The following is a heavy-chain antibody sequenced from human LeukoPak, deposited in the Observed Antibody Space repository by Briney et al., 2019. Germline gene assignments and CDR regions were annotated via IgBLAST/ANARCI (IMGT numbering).Heavy chain of an antibody. CDR1: GGSISSSSYY. J-gene: IGHJ4*02. V-gene: IGHV4-39*01. CDR3: ERQEIQLWFFDY. CDR2: IYYSGST. D-gene: IGHD5-18*01. Sequence: PSETLSLTCTVSGGSISSSSYYWGWIRQPPGKGLEWIGSIYYSGSTYYNPSLKSRVTISVDTSKNQFSLKLSSVTAADTAVYYCERQEIQLWFFDYWGKGTLVTVSS.